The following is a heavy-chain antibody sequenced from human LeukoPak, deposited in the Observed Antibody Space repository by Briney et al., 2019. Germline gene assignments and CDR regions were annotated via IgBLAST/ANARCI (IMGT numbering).Heavy chain of an antibody. V-gene: IGHV1-2*02. CDR1: GYTFTGYY. CDR3: ATDSYSGYVNY. Sequence: ASVKVSCKASGYTFTGYYMHWVRQAPGQGLEWMGRINPNSGGTNYAQKFQGRVTMTRDTSISTAYMGLSRLRSDDTAVYYCATDSYSGYVNYGGQGTLVTVFS. CDR2: INPNSGGT. J-gene: IGHJ4*02. D-gene: IGHD5-12*01.